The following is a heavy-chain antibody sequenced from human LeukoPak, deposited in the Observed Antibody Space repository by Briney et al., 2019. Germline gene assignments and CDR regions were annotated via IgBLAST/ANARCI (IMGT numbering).Heavy chain of an antibody. CDR1: GFTFSTFA. J-gene: IGHJ4*02. CDR2: IFPSGGEI. CDR3: ATYRQVLLPFES. D-gene: IGHD2-8*02. Sequence: GGSLRLSCAASGFTFSTFAMIWVHQPPGKGLEWVSSIFPSGGEIHYADSVRGRFTISRDNSKSTLSLQMNSLRAEDTAIYYCATYRQVLLPFESWGRGTLVTVSS. V-gene: IGHV3-23*01.